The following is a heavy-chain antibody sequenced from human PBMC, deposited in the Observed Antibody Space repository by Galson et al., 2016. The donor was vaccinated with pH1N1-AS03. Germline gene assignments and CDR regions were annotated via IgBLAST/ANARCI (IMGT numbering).Heavy chain of an antibody. CDR2: ISYSGST. D-gene: IGHD2-2*01. J-gene: IGHJ4*02. CDR3: ARGFCSSLSCQWGLDY. Sequence: ETLSLTCNVSGGSITRSGYSWGWVRQPPGKGLEWIGSISYSGSTYYNPSLKRRVPMSVDTSKNLFSLKLRSVTAADTAVYYCARGFCSSLSCQWGLDYWGQGILVTVSS. V-gene: IGHV4-39*07. CDR1: GGSITRSGYS.